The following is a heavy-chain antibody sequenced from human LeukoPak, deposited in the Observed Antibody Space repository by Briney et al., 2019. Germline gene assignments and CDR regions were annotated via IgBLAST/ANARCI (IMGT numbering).Heavy chain of an antibody. Sequence: ETLSLTCAVYGGSFSGYYWSWVRQAPGKGLEWVSAISGSGGSTYYADSVKGRFTISRDNSKNTLYLQMNSLRAEDTAVYYCAKDRPTYYDFWSGYYLFDYWGQGTLVTVSS. J-gene: IGHJ4*02. CDR2: ISGSGGST. D-gene: IGHD3-3*01. CDR3: AKDRPTYYDFWSGYYLFDY. V-gene: IGHV3-23*01. CDR1: GGSFSGYY.